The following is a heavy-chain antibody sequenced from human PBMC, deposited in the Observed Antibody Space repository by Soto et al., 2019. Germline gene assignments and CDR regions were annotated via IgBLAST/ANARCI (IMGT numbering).Heavy chain of an antibody. D-gene: IGHD5-18*01. Sequence: SQTLSLTCAISGDSVSSNSAAWNWIRQSPSRGLEWLGRTYYRSKWYNDYAVSVKNRITINPDTSKNQFSLQLNSVTPEDTAVYYCARDQDTAMVTYYYGMDVWGQGTTVTVSS. CDR3: ARDQDTAMVTYYYGMDV. V-gene: IGHV6-1*01. J-gene: IGHJ6*02. CDR2: TYYRSKWYN. CDR1: GDSVSSNSAA.